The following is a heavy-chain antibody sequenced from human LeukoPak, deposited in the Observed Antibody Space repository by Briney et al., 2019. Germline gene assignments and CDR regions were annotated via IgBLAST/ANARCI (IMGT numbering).Heavy chain of an antibody. CDR1: GFTFSSYA. Sequence: GGSLRLSCAASGFTFSSYAMHWVRQAPGKGLEWVSAISGSGGSTYYADSVKGRFTISRDNSKNTLYLQMNSLRAEDTAVYYCAKDAPHLAVALNWYFDLWGRGTLVTVSS. CDR2: ISGSGGST. J-gene: IGHJ2*01. CDR3: AKDAPHLAVALNWYFDL. D-gene: IGHD6-19*01. V-gene: IGHV3-23*01.